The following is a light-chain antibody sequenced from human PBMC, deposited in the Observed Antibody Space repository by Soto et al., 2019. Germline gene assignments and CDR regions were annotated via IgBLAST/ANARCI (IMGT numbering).Light chain of an antibody. Sequence: SYELTQPPSVSVAPGKTARITCGGNNIGSKSVHWYQQKPGQAPVLVIYYDSDRPSGIPERFSGSNSGNTATLTISRVEAGEEADYYCQVWDGSSDQVFGSGTKVTVL. V-gene: IGLV3-21*04. CDR2: YDS. CDR1: NIGSKS. CDR3: QVWDGSSDQV. J-gene: IGLJ1*01.